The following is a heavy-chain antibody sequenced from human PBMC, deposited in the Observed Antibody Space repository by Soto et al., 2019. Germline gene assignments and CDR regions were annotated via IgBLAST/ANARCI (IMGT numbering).Heavy chain of an antibody. D-gene: IGHD6-13*01. CDR1: GYTFTSYA. Sequence: QVQLVQSGAEVKKPGASVKISCKASGYTFTSYAIHWVRQAPGQRLEWMGWINAGNGNTKYSQNFQGRVTITRDTSAPTAYMDVSSLRFEDTAVYYCARGSEPAYSSWYVNGDFWGQGTLVTVSS. J-gene: IGHJ4*02. CDR3: ARGSEPAYSSWYVNGDF. CDR2: INAGNGNT. V-gene: IGHV1-3*01.